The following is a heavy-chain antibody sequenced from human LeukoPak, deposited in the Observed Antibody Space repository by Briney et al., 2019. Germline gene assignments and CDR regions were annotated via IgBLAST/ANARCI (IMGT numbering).Heavy chain of an antibody. D-gene: IGHD6-19*01. CDR2: TYYRSKWYN. V-gene: IGHV6-1*01. CDR3: ARDRSSGWYLPNWFDP. J-gene: IGHJ5*02. Sequence: SQTLSLTCAISGDSVSSNSAAWNWIRQSPSRGLEWLGRTYYRSKWYNDYAVSVKSRVTINPDTSKNQFSLQLNSVTPEDTAVYYCARDRSSGWYLPNWFDPWGQGTLVTVSS. CDR1: GDSVSSNSAA.